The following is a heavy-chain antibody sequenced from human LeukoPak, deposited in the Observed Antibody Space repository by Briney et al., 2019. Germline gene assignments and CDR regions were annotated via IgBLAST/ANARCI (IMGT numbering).Heavy chain of an antibody. Sequence: SETLSPTCTVSGGSISSYYWSWIRQPPGKGLEWIGNIFYSGSSNYNPSLKSRVTISVDTSRNQFSLKLSSVTTADTAVYYCARDGSSSSLSYWGQGTLVTVSS. V-gene: IGHV4-59*01. J-gene: IGHJ4*02. CDR1: GGSISSYY. CDR2: IFYSGSS. CDR3: ARDGSSSSLSY. D-gene: IGHD6-6*01.